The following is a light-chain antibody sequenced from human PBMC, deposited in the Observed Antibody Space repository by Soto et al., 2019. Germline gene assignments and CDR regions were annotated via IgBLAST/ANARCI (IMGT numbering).Light chain of an antibody. CDR2: GGT. Sequence: VVLTQSPGTLSLSPGERASLSCWASQSISGSFLAWYQQRPGQTPRLLIYGGTSRATGIPDRFSGSGSGTDYFLTISRLEPEDVAVYYCQQGYTFGQGTKLEIK. CDR1: QSISGSF. V-gene: IGKV3-20*01. CDR3: QQGYT. J-gene: IGKJ2*01.